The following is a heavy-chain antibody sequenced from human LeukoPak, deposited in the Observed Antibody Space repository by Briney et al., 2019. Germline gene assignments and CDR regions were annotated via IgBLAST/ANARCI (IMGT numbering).Heavy chain of an antibody. CDR1: GGTFSSYA. CDR3: AIGGGSGTIGYYYYYMDD. CDR2: IIPIFGTA. J-gene: IGHJ6*03. Sequence: SVKVSCKASGGTFSSYAISWVRQAPGQGLEWMGGIIPIFGTANYAQKFQGRVTITTDESTSTAYMELSSLRSEDTAVYYCAIGGGSGTIGYYYYYMDDWGKGTTVTVSS. D-gene: IGHD3-10*01. V-gene: IGHV1-69*05.